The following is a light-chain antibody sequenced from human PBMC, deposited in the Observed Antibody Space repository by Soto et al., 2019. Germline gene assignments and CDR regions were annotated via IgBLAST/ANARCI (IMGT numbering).Light chain of an antibody. Sequence: EIVMTQSPATLSVSPGERATLSCRASQSVSSYLAWYQRNPGQAPRLLISDASTRATGVPARFSGSGSGIESTLTISSLQSEDFAVYCCQQYDKWPPTFGQGTKVEIK. CDR3: QQYDKWPPT. V-gene: IGKV3-15*01. CDR2: DAS. CDR1: QSVSSY. J-gene: IGKJ1*01.